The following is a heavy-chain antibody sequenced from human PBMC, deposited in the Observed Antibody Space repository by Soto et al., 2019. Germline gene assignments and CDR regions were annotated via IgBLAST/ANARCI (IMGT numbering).Heavy chain of an antibody. Sequence: QVQLQESGPRLEKASETLSLTCTVSGGSMSGYYWSWIRQPPGKGLDWIGFIYDSGTTNSTPPLKCRGTISIDSSKTQFYLKLTSVTAADTAVYYCARVPHIVVVPAVRGVFDICGQGTMIAAPS. V-gene: IGHV4-59*01. CDR2: IYDSGTT. J-gene: IGHJ3*02. CDR1: GGSMSGYY. D-gene: IGHD2-21*02. CDR3: ARVPHIVVVPAVRGVFDI.